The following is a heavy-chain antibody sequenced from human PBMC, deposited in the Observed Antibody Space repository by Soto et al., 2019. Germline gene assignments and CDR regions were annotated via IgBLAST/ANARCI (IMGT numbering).Heavy chain of an antibody. V-gene: IGHV3-30*04. CDR2: ISFDGRNK. Sequence: QVQLVESGGGVVEPARSLRLSCAASGFSFNSYAMHWVRQAPGRGLEWVAVISFDGRNKYYADSVKGRFTISRDNSKNTLYLQMNSLRAEDTAVFYCARDRSSSGYDYGDYWGQGTLVTVSS. J-gene: IGHJ4*02. CDR3: ARDRSSSGYDYGDY. CDR1: GFSFNSYA. D-gene: IGHD5-12*01.